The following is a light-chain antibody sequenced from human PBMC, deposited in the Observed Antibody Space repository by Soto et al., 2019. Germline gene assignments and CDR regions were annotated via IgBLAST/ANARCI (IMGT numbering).Light chain of an antibody. CDR1: SIGSKS. Sequence: SYELTQPPSVSVAPGQTATITCGGDSIGSKSVHWYQQKPGQAPVVVVYHDSDRPSGIPERFSGSNSGNTATLTISRVEAGDDAVYSCQVWDNNSDHVVFGGGTKLTVL. CDR3: QVWDNNSDHVV. J-gene: IGLJ2*01. CDR2: HDS. V-gene: IGLV3-21*02.